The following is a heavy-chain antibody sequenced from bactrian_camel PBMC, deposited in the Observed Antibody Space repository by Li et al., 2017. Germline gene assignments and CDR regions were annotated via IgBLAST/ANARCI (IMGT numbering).Heavy chain of an antibody. CDR2: LASDGSS. V-gene: IGHV3S53*01. D-gene: IGHD2*01. CDR3: AADRRRHGPPSLRPGDYSV. CDR1: ESTYDRGYC. J-gene: IGHJ4*01. Sequence: HVQLVESGGGSVQDGGSLQLSCAASESTYDRGYCMAWFRQAPGKEREGVASLASDGSSIYANSLKGRFSNSKDNARNWLDLQMDSLEPGDTARYYCAADRRRHGPPSLRPGDYSVWGQGTQVTVS.